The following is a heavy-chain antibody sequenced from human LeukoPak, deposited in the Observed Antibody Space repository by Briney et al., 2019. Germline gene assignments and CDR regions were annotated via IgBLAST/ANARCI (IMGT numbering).Heavy chain of an antibody. J-gene: IGHJ4*02. V-gene: IGHV3-23*01. CDR3: ARRLEGYGDIDY. CDR1: GFTFSSYA. CDR2: ISGSGGST. D-gene: IGHD4-17*01. Sequence: PGGSLRLSCAASGFTFSSYAMSWVRQAPGKGLKWVSAISGSGGSTYYADSVKGRFTISRDNAKNSLYLQMNSLRAEDTAVYYCARRLEGYGDIDYWGQGTLVTVSS.